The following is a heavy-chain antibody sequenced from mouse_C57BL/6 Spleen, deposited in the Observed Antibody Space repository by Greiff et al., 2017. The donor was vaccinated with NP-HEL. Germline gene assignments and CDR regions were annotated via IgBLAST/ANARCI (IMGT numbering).Heavy chain of an antibody. CDR3: ARRIYDGYYRAWFAY. CDR1: GYTFTDYY. D-gene: IGHD2-3*01. V-gene: IGHV1-26*01. Sequence: EVQLQQSGPELVKPGASVKISCKASGYTFTDYYMNWVKQSHGKSLEWIGDINPNNGGTSYNQKFKGKATLTVDKSSSTAYMELRSLTSEDSAVYDCARRIYDGYYRAWFAYWGQGTLVTVSA. J-gene: IGHJ3*01. CDR2: INPNNGGT.